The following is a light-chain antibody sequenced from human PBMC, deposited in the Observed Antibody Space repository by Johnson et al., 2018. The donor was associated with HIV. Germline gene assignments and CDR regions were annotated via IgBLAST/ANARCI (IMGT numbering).Light chain of an antibody. CDR1: SSNIGNNY. V-gene: IGLV1-51*01. CDR3: GTRDSSLGAPYV. J-gene: IGLJ1*01. Sequence: QSVLTQPPSVSAAPGQKVTISCSGSSSNIGNNYVSWYQQLPGTAPKLLIYDNNKRPSGIPDRFSGSKYGTSATLGITGLQTGDDADYYCGTRDSSLGAPYVFGPGTRVTVL. CDR2: DNN.